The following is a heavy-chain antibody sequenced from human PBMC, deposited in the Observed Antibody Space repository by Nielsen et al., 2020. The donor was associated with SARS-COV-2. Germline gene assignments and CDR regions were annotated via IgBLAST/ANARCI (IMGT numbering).Heavy chain of an antibody. J-gene: IGHJ4*02. V-gene: IGHV3-66*01. Sequence: VRQAPGKGLEWVSVIYSGGSTYYADSVKGRSTISRDNSKNTLYLQMNSLRAEDTAVYYCASYLLANDYWGQGTLVTVS. CDR2: IYSGGST. CDR3: ASYLLANDY.